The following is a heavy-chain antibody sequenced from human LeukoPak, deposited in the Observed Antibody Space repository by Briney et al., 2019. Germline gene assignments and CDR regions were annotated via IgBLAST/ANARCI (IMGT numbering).Heavy chain of an antibody. V-gene: IGHV4-61*08. CDR1: GGSISSGGYY. J-gene: IGHJ4*02. D-gene: IGHD6-13*01. CDR2: INYSGTT. CDR3: ARTHASSWYVGDY. Sequence: SETLSLTCTVSGGSISSGGYYWSWNRQSPGKGREWIGEINYSGTTKYNPSLKSRVTISVDTSKIQFSLNVSSVTAADTAVYYCARTHASSWYVGDYWGQGALVTVSS.